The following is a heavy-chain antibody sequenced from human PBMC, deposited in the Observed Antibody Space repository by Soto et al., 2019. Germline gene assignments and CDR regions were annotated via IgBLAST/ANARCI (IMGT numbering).Heavy chain of an antibody. J-gene: IGHJ3*02. V-gene: IGHV1-18*01. D-gene: IGHD4-17*01. CDR1: GYTFTSYG. CDR2: ISAYNGNT. Sequence: ASVKVSCKASGYTFTSYGISWVRQAPGQGLEWMGWISAYNGNTNYAQKLQGRVTMTTDTSTSTAYMELRSLRSADTAVYYCARVGGPTVTDAFDIWGQGTMVTVSS. CDR3: ARVGGPTVTDAFDI.